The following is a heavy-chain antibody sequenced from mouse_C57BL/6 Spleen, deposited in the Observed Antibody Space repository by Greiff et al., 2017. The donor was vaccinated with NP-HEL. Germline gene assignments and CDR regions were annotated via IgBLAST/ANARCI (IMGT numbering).Heavy chain of an antibody. D-gene: IGHD5-5*01. CDR1: GFSFNTYA. CDR3: VRHSLPLGMDY. V-gene: IGHV10-1*01. Sequence: EVQLVESGGGLVQPKGSLKLSCAASGFSFNTYAMNWVRQAPGKGLEWVARIRSKSNNYATYYADSVKDRFTISRDDSESMLYLQMNNLKTEDTSMYYCVRHSLPLGMDYWGQGTSVTVSS. CDR2: IRSKSNNYAT. J-gene: IGHJ4*01.